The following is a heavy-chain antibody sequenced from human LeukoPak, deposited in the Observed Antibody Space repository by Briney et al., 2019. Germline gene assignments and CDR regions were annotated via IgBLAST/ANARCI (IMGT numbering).Heavy chain of an antibody. Sequence: SETLSLTCAVYGGSFSGYCWSWIRQPPGKGLEWIGEINHSGSTNYNPSLKSRVTISVDTSKNQFSLKLSSVTAADTAVYYCARSRFHSDFVKVFDYWGQGTLVTVSS. J-gene: IGHJ4*02. CDR1: GGSFSGYC. CDR3: ARSRFHSDFVKVFDY. CDR2: INHSGST. D-gene: IGHD4-11*01. V-gene: IGHV4-34*01.